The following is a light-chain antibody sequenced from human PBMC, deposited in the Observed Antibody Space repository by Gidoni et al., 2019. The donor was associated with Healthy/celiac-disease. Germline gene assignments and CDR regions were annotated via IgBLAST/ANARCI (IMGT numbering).Light chain of an antibody. CDR1: QSVSSN. Sequence: EILMTQSPATLSVSPGERATLSRRASQSVSSNLAWYQQKPGQAPRLLIYGASTRATGIPARFSGSGSGTEFTLTISSMQSEDFAVYYCQQYNNWTSTWTFGQGTKVEIK. CDR3: QQYNNWTSTWT. V-gene: IGKV3-15*01. J-gene: IGKJ1*01. CDR2: GAS.